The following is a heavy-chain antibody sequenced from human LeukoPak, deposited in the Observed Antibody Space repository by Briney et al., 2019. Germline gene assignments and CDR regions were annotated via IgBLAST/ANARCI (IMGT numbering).Heavy chain of an antibody. CDR3: ALLTAGNY. CDR2: IYSGGST. CDR1: GFTFSSYS. J-gene: IGHJ4*02. V-gene: IGHV3-53*01. Sequence: GGSLRLSCAASGFTFSSYSMNWVRQAPGKGLEWVSVIYSGGSTYYADSVKGRFTISRDNSKNTLYLQMNSLRAEDTAVYYCALLTAGNYWGQGTLVTVSS.